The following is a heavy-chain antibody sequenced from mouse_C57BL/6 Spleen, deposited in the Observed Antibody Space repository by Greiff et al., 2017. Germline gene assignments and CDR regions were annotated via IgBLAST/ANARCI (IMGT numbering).Heavy chain of an antibody. CDR1: GYTFTSYW. CDR2: IDPSDSYT. CDR3: ARKLGYYFDY. Sequence: QVQLQQPGAELVKPGASVKLSCKASGYTFTSYWMQWVKQRPGQGLEWIGEIDPSDSYTNYNQKFKGKATLTVDTSSSTAYMQRSSLTSEDSAVYYCARKLGYYFDYWGQSTTLTVSS. J-gene: IGHJ2*01. V-gene: IGHV1-50*01. D-gene: IGHD4-1*01.